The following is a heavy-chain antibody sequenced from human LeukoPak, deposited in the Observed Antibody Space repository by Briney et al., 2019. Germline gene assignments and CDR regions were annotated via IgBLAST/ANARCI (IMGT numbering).Heavy chain of an antibody. CDR3: ARASSRGLGQDFDY. D-gene: IGHD3-10*01. Sequence: GGSLRLSCAASGFTFSSYWMSWVRQAPGKGLEWVANIKQDGSEKYYVDSVKGRFTISRDNAKNSLYLQMNSLRAEDTAVYYCARASSRGLGQDFDYWGQGTLVTVSS. CDR1: GFTFSSYW. J-gene: IGHJ4*02. V-gene: IGHV3-7*04. CDR2: IKQDGSEK.